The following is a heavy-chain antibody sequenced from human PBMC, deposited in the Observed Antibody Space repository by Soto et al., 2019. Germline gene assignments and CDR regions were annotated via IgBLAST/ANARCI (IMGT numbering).Heavy chain of an antibody. Sequence: SETLSLTCTVFGGSISAYYWSWIRQPAGKGLEWIGRISPSGSTNYNPSLKSRVTMSVDTSKNQFSLKLRSVTAADTAVYSCAREPYYFDTSGYYSWFGPWGQGTLVTVSS. CDR2: ISPSGST. D-gene: IGHD3-22*01. J-gene: IGHJ5*02. CDR3: AREPYYFDTSGYYSWFGP. CDR1: GGSISAYY. V-gene: IGHV4-4*07.